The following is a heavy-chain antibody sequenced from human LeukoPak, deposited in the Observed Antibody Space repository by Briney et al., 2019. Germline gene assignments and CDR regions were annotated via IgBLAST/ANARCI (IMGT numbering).Heavy chain of an antibody. D-gene: IGHD5-18*01. CDR3: ARVHTAIANGFDP. V-gene: IGHV4-38-2*02. Sequence: SETLSLTCTVSGYSISSGYYWGWIRQPPGKGLEWIGSIYHSGSTYYNPSLKSRVTISVDTSKNQFSLKLSSVTAADTAVYYCARVHTAIANGFDPWGQGTLVTVSS. CDR2: IYHSGST. CDR1: GYSISSGYY. J-gene: IGHJ5*02.